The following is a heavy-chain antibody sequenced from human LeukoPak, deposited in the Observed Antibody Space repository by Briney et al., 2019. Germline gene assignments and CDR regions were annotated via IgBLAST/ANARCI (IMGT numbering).Heavy chain of an antibody. D-gene: IGHD1-26*01. J-gene: IGHJ3*02. Sequence: SVKVSCKASGGTFSSYAISWVRQAPGQGLEWMGGIIPIFGTANYAQKFQGRVTITADKSTSTAYMELSSLRSEDTAVYYCGVVGATNAFDIWGQGTMVTVSS. CDR2: IIPIFGTA. V-gene: IGHV1-69*06. CDR1: GGTFSSYA. CDR3: GVVGATNAFDI.